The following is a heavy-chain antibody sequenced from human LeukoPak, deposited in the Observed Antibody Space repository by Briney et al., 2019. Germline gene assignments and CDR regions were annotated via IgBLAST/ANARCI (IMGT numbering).Heavy chain of an antibody. D-gene: IGHD2-15*01. V-gene: IGHV4-39*01. CDR3: ARRSRGGGNVDY. CDR2: IYYSGST. CDR1: GGSISSSRYS. Sequence: SETLSLTCTVSGGSISSSRYSWGWIRQPPGKGLEWIGSIYYSGSTYYNPSLKSRVTISVDTSKNQFSLKLSSVTAADTAVYYCARRSRGGGNVDYWGQGTLVTVSS. J-gene: IGHJ4*02.